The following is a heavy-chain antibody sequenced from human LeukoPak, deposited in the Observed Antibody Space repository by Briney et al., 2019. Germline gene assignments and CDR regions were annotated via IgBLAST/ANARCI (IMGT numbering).Heavy chain of an antibody. J-gene: IGHJ5*02. CDR1: GFTFSNAW. V-gene: IGHV3-15*01. D-gene: IGHD3-3*01. CDR2: IKSKTDGGTT. CDR3: TTAYYDFWSGYYTPQFDP. Sequence: PGGSLRLSCAASGFTFSNAWMSWVRQAPGKGLEWVGRIKSKTDGGTTDYAAPVKGRFTISRDDSKNTLYLQTNSLKTEDTAVYYCTTAYYDFWSGYYTPQFDPWGQGTLVTVSS.